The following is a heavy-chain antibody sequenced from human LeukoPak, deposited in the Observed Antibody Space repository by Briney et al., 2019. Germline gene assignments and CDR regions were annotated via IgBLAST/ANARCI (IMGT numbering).Heavy chain of an antibody. D-gene: IGHD2-2*01. CDR2: IYYSGRT. V-gene: IGHV4-31*03. Sequence: SQTLSLTCTVSGGSISSGGYYWSWIRQHPGKGLEWIGYIYYSGRTYYNPSLKSRVTISVDTSKNQFSLKLSSVTAADTAVYYCARAIVVPAAKSNWFDPWGQGTLVTVSS. J-gene: IGHJ5*02. CDR1: GGSISSGGYY. CDR3: ARAIVVPAAKSNWFDP.